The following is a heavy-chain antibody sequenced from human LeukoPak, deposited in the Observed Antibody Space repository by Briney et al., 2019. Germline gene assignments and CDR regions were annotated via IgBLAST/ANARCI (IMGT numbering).Heavy chain of an antibody. Sequence: PSETLSLTCAVYGGSFSGYYWSWIRQPPGKGLEWIGEINHSGSTNYNPSLKSRVTISVDTSKNQFSLKLSSVTAVDTAVYYCARGVVAAAGTCYFDYWGQGTLVTVSS. CDR1: GGSFSGYY. CDR2: INHSGST. V-gene: IGHV4-34*01. D-gene: IGHD6-13*01. J-gene: IGHJ4*02. CDR3: ARGVVAAAGTCYFDY.